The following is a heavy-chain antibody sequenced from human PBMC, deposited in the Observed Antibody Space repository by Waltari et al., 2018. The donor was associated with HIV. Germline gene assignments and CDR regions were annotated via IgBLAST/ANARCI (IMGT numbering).Heavy chain of an antibody. D-gene: IGHD1-26*01. CDR1: GFTFSDYY. CDR3: ARDLKGAVRPAEVLVGGTTYYYYYGMDV. Sequence: ESGGGLVKPGGSLRLSCAASGFTFSDYYMSWIRQAPGKGLEWLSYISSSGSTVYYADSVKGRFTISRDNAKNSLYLQMNSLRAEDTAVYYCARDLKGAVRPAEVLVGGTTYYYYYGMDVWGQGTTVTVSS. CDR2: ISSSGSTV. V-gene: IGHV3-11*01. J-gene: IGHJ6*02.